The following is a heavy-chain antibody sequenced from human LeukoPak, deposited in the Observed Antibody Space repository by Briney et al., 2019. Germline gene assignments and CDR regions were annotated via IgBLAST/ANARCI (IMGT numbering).Heavy chain of an antibody. CDR1: GYTFTRYG. CDR2: ISAYNGNT. J-gene: IGHJ3*02. CDR3: SSLQYYYDSSGCGPTGEDSFDI. D-gene: IGHD3-22*01. Sequence: GASVKVSCKASGYTFTRYGISWVRQAPGQGLEWMGWISAYNGNTNYAQKLQGRVTMTTDTTTSTSYMEQTSLRDYSTAVYYSSSLQYYYDSSGCGPTGEDSFDIWGQGTMVTVSS. V-gene: IGHV1-18*01.